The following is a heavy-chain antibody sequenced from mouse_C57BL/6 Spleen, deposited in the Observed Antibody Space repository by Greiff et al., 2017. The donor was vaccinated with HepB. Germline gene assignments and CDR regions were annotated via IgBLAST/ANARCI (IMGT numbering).Heavy chain of an antibody. J-gene: IGHJ3*01. CDR2: IWWDDDK. CDR1: GFSLSTFGMG. Sequence: QVTLKESGPGILQPSQTLSLTCSFSGFSLSTFGMGVGWIRQPSGKGLEWLAHIWWDDDKYYNPALKSRLTISKDTSKNQVFLKIANVDTADTATYYCARNLYYGPPRGFAYWGQGTLVTVSA. CDR3: ARNLYYGPPRGFAY. V-gene: IGHV8-8*01. D-gene: IGHD1-1*01.